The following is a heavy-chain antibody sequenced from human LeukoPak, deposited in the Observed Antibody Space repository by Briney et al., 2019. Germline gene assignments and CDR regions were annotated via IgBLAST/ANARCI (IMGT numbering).Heavy chain of an antibody. CDR3: ARDYYGSGTYSHPGDY. CDR1: GYTLTNYA. CDR2: INPGNDNT. J-gene: IGHJ4*02. D-gene: IGHD3-10*01. V-gene: IGHV1-3*01. Sequence: ASVTVSCKASGYTLTNYALHWVRQAPGQRLEWMGWINPGNDNTKYSQKFRGRVTITRDTSASIAYMELSSLRAEDTAVYYCARDYYGSGTYSHPGDYWGQGTLVTVSS.